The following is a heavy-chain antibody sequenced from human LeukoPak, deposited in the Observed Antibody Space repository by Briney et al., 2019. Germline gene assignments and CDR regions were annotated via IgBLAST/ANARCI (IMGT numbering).Heavy chain of an antibody. Sequence: GGSLRLSCAASGFTVSSNYMSWVRQAPGKGLEWVSVIYSGGSTYYADSVKGRFTISRDNSKNTLYLQMNSLRAEDTAVYYCARSERYSSGWYFYFDYWGQGTLVTVSS. CDR2: IYSGGST. D-gene: IGHD6-19*01. CDR1: GFTVSSNY. V-gene: IGHV3-53*01. J-gene: IGHJ4*02. CDR3: ARSERYSSGWYFYFDY.